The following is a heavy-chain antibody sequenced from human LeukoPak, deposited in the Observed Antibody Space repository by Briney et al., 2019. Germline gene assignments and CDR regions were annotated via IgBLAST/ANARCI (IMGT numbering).Heavy chain of an antibody. CDR2: ISSSGSTI. CDR1: GFTFSSHE. V-gene: IGHV3-48*03. J-gene: IGHJ3*02. Sequence: GGSLRLSCAASGFTFSSHEMNWVRQAPGKGLEWVSYISSSGSTIYYADSVKGRFTISRDNAKNSLYLQMNGLRAEDTAVYYCARGLGRAFDIWGQGTMVTVSS. D-gene: IGHD2-21*01. CDR3: ARGLGRAFDI.